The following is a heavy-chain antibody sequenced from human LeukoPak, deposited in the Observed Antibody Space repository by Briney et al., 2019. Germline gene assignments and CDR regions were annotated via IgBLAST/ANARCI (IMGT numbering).Heavy chain of an antibody. Sequence: PGGSLRLSCAAYGFTFSSYAMSWVRQAPGKGLEWVSYIDSSGSTIYYADSVKGRFTISRDNAKNSLYLQMNSLRAEDTAVYYCASRSSSWATFDYWGQGTLVTVSS. CDR1: GFTFSSYA. CDR2: IDSSGSTI. D-gene: IGHD6-13*01. J-gene: IGHJ4*02. V-gene: IGHV3-48*01. CDR3: ASRSSSWATFDY.